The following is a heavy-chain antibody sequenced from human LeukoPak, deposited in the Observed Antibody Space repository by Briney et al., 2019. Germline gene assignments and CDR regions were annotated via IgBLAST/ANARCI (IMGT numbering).Heavy chain of an antibody. D-gene: IGHD3-10*01. CDR2: INHSGSP. CDR1: GGSLSGYY. Sequence: SETLSLTCAVYGGSLSGYYWSWIRQPPGKGLEWIGEINHSGSPNYNTSLKSRVTISIDTSKNQFSLKLSPVTAADTAVYYCARDLSDYYGSGSYRPIDAFDIWGQGTMVTVSS. J-gene: IGHJ3*02. V-gene: IGHV4-34*01. CDR3: ARDLSDYYGSGSYRPIDAFDI.